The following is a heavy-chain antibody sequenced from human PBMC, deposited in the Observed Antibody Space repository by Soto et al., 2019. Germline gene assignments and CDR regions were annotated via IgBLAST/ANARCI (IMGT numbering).Heavy chain of an antibody. J-gene: IGHJ6*03. CDR2: IYPADSDT. V-gene: IGHV5-51*01. Sequence: GESLKISCKGSGYSFTSYWIGWVRQMPGKGLEWMGIIYPADSDTRYSPSFQGQVTISADKSISTAYLQWSSLKASDTAMYYFARHGAARPNYYYYYYMDVWGKGTTVTVSS. CDR3: ARHGAARPNYYYYYYMDV. CDR1: GYSFTSYW. D-gene: IGHD6-6*01.